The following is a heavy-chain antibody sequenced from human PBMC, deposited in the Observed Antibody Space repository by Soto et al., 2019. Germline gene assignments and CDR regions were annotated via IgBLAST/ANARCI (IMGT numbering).Heavy chain of an antibody. CDR1: GFTFSSYA. Sequence: GGSLRLSCAASGFTFSSYAMHWVRQAPGKGLEWVAVISYDGSNKYYADSVKGRFTISRDNSKNTLYLQMNSLRAEDTAVYYCARDFSGYFDYWGQGTLVTVSS. CDR2: ISYDGSNK. D-gene: IGHD3-3*01. V-gene: IGHV3-30-3*01. J-gene: IGHJ4*02. CDR3: ARDFSGYFDY.